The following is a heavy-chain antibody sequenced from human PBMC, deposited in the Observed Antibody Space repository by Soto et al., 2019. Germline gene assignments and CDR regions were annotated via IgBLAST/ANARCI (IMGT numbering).Heavy chain of an antibody. CDR2: IYYSGST. Sequence: SETLSLTCTVSGGSTSSGDYYWSWIRQPPGKGLEWIGYIYYSGSTYYNPSLKSRVTISVDTSKNQFSLKLSSVTAADTAVYYCVRDGTKTLRDWFDPWGQGSSVTVSS. CDR3: VRDGTKTLRDWFDP. J-gene: IGHJ5*02. V-gene: IGHV4-30-4*01. D-gene: IGHD1-1*01. CDR1: GGSTSSGDYY.